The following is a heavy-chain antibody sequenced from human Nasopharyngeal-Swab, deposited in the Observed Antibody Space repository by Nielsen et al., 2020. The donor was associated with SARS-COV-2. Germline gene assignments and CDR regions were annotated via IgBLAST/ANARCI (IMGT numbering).Heavy chain of an antibody. CDR1: GYTLTELS. J-gene: IGHJ6*02. Sequence: ASVKVSCKVSGYTLTELSMHWVRQAPGKGLEWMGGFDPEDGETIYAQKFQGRVTMTEDTSTDTAYMELSSLRSEDTAVYYCATDYRSGYPSGLDYYYYYYYGMDVWGQGTTVTVSS. CDR3: ATDYRSGYPSGLDYYYYYYYGMDV. V-gene: IGHV1-24*01. CDR2: FDPEDGET. D-gene: IGHD3-22*01.